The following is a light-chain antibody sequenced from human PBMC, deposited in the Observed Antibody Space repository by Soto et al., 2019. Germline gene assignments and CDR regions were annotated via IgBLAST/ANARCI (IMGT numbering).Light chain of an antibody. CDR3: YSYAGSYSWV. V-gene: IGLV2-11*01. CDR2: DVA. CDR1: SSDVGNYNY. J-gene: IGLJ3*02. Sequence: QSALTQPRSVSGSPGQPVTISCTGTSSDVGNYNYVSWYQQHPGKPPKLIIYDVAKRPSGVPDRFSGSKSGNTASLTISGLQTEDEADYHCYSYAGSYSWVFGGGTKLTVL.